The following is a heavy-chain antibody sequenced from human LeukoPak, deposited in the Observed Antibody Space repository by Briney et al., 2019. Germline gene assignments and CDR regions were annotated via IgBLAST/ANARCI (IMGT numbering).Heavy chain of an antibody. V-gene: IGHV1-69*13. CDR2: IIPIFGTA. Sequence: PWASVKVSCKASGGTFSSYAISWVRQAPGQGLGWMGGIIPIFGTANYAQKFQGRVTITADESTSTAYMELSSLRSEDTAVYYCATTRFTVTTPRYYYGMDVWGKGTTVTVSS. CDR1: GGTFSSYA. J-gene: IGHJ6*04. D-gene: IGHD4-11*01. CDR3: ATTRFTVTTPRYYYGMDV.